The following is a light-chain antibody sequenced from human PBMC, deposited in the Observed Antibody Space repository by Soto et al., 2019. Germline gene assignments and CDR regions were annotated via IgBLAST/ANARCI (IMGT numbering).Light chain of an antibody. Sequence: QSALTQPASVSGSPGQSITISCTGTSSDVGGYNYVSWYQQHPGQAPKLMIYDVSNRPSGFSNRFSGSKSGNTASLTISGLQAEDEAEYYCSSYTSSSTLVVFGGGTKLTVL. CDR2: DVS. V-gene: IGLV2-14*01. CDR3: SSYTSSSTLVV. CDR1: SSDVGGYNY. J-gene: IGLJ2*01.